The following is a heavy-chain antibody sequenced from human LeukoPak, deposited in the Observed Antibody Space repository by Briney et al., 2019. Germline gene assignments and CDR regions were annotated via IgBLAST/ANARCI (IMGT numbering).Heavy chain of an antibody. V-gene: IGHV4-34*01. CDR1: GGSFSGYY. D-gene: IGHD2-2*01. Sequence: SETLSLTCAVYGGSFSGYYWSWIRQPPGKGLEWIGEINHSGSTNYNPSLKSRVTISVDTSKNQFSLKLSSVTAADTAVYYCARVDIVVVPAAPADYYYGMDVWGQGTSVTVSS. CDR3: ARVDIVVVPAAPADYYYGMDV. CDR2: INHSGST. J-gene: IGHJ6*02.